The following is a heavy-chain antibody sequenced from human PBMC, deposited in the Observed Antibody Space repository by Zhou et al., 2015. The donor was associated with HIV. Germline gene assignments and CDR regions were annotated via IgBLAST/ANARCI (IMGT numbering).Heavy chain of an antibody. V-gene: IGHV1-46*01. Sequence: QVQLVQSGAEVKKPGASVKVSCKASGDTFTSYYMHWVRQTPGQGLEWMGIINLSDGSTSYAQKFQGRVTLTRDTSTSTVYMELSSLRSEDTAVYYCARGYQVLGEYFDYWGQGTLVTISS. CDR3: ARGYQVLGEYFDY. D-gene: IGHD3-10*01. CDR1: GDTFTSYY. J-gene: IGHJ4*02. CDR2: INLSDGST.